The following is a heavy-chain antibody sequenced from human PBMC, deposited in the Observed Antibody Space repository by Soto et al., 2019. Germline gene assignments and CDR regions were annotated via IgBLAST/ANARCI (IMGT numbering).Heavy chain of an antibody. CDR1: GGSISSSSYY. Sequence: SETLSLTCTVSGGSISSSSYYWGWIRQPPGKGLEWIGSIYYSGSTYYNPSLKSRVTISVDTSKNQFSLKLSSVTAADTAVYYCARQGAGYYGMDVWGQGTTVTVSS. V-gene: IGHV4-39*01. CDR2: IYYSGST. J-gene: IGHJ6*02. CDR3: ARQGAGYYGMDV.